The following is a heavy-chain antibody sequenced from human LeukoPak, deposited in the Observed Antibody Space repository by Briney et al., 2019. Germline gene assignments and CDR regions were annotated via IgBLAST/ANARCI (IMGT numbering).Heavy chain of an antibody. J-gene: IGHJ4*02. CDR2: IKQDGSEK. V-gene: IGHV3-7*01. CDR3: ARGRWGHFDY. D-gene: IGHD3-16*01. CDR1: GFTFSHYW. Sequence: PGGSLRLSCAASGFTFSHYWMSWVRQAAGKGLEWVANIKQDGSEKYYVDSVKGRFTISRDNAKNSLVLQMNSLRVEDTAVYYCARGRWGHFDYWGQGTPVTVSS.